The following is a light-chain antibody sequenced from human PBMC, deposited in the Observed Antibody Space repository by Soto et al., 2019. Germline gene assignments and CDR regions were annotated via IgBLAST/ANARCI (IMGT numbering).Light chain of an antibody. V-gene: IGKV3-20*01. CDR3: QQYGSSRT. J-gene: IGKJ1*01. Sequence: EVVLPQCPGTLSLSPGERATLSCRAIQSVSSSYLAWYQQKPGQAPRLLIYGASSRATGIPDRFSGSGSGTDFTLTISRLEPKDFAVYDCQQYGSSRTLGQGSKVDIK. CDR1: QSVSSSY. CDR2: GAS.